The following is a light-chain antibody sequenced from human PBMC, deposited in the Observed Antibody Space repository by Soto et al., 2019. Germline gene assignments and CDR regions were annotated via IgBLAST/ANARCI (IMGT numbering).Light chain of an antibody. J-gene: IGKJ4*01. V-gene: IGKV1-9*01. CDR1: QGISSY. CDR2: AAS. CDR3: QQLNSYPLT. Sequence: IQLTQSPSFLSASVGDRVTITCRASQGISSYLAWYQQKPGKAPKLLIYAASTLQSGVPSRFSGGGSGPEFTLTISSLQPEDFATYYCQQLNSYPLTYGGGTKVDIK.